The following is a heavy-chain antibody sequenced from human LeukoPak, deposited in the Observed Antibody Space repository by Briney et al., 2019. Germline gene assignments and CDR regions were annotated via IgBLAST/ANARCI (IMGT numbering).Heavy chain of an antibody. CDR2: INPNSGGT. J-gene: IGHJ4*02. V-gene: IGHV1-2*02. CDR1: GYTFTGYY. D-gene: IGHD6-6*01. Sequence: GASVKVSCKASGYTFTGYYMHWVRQAPGQGLEWMGWINPNSGGTNYAQKFQGRVTMTRDTSTSTVYMELSSLRSEDTAVYYCAREFDGSSFFYWGQGTLVTVSS. CDR3: AREFDGSSFFY.